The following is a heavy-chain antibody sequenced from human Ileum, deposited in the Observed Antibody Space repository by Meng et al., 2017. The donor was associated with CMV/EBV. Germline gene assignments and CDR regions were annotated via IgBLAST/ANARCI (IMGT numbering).Heavy chain of an antibody. D-gene: IGHD6-13*01. CDR1: SSVSSGDDG. CDR3: ARAHIRIAGPGLFDY. CDR2: IDYTGGT. Sequence: SSVSSGDDGGTCMRQRRGKRQESMEYIDYTGGTNYSPSIKSQDTMSLDTSKNKYSLKMNSVTAADTAVYYCARAHIRIAGPGLFDYWGQGTLVTVSS. V-gene: IGHV4-61*08. J-gene: IGHJ4*02.